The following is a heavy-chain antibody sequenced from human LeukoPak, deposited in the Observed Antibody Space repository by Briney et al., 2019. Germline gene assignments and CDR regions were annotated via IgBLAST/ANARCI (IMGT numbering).Heavy chain of an antibody. V-gene: IGHV3-48*01. J-gene: IGHJ3*02. CDR1: GFTFSSYS. Sequence: GGSLRLSCAASGFTFSSYSMTWVRQAPGKGLEWVSYISSSSSTIYYADSVKGRFTISRDNAKNSLYLQMNSLRAEDTAVYYCARDPAYDYVWGSYRYSPDALDIWGQGTMVTVSS. D-gene: IGHD3-16*02. CDR2: ISSSSSTI. CDR3: ARDPAYDYVWGSYRYSPDALDI.